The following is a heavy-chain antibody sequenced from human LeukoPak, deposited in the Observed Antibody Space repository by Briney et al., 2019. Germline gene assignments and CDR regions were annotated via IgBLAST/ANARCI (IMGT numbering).Heavy chain of an antibody. V-gene: IGHV3-7*03. D-gene: IGHD1-26*01. Sequence: GSLRLSCAASGFTFSNYWMSWVRQAPGKGLEWVANIKQDGSEKYYVDSVKGRFTISRDNAKNSLYLQMNSLRAEDTAVYYCARGGQWELNAFDIWAKGQWSPSLQ. CDR2: IKQDGSEK. CDR3: ARGGQWELNAFDI. J-gene: IGHJ3*02. CDR1: GFTFSNYW.